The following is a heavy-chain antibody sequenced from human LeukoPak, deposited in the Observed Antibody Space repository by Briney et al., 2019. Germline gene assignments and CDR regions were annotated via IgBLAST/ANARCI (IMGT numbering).Heavy chain of an antibody. J-gene: IGHJ4*02. V-gene: IGHV4-59*08. Sequence: KSSEILSLTCSVSGGSVSGYYWSWIRQSPGKGLEWIGYIYSSGATLYSPSLKSRVTMSVDTSENQFSLKLNSVTAADTAVYYCARHDAVPVIRRGFDFWGQGTLVSVSS. D-gene: IGHD2-21*02. CDR1: GGSVSGYY. CDR2: IYSSGAT. CDR3: ARHDAVPVIRRGFDF.